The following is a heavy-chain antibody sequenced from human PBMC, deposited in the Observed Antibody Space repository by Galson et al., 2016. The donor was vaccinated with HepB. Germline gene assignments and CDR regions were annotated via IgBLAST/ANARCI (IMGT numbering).Heavy chain of an antibody. J-gene: IGHJ5*02. CDR1: GFAFSSHW. CDR3: VRDHSVVPTTAYNWFDP. D-gene: IGHD4-23*01. CDR2: INSDGTIS. Sequence: SLRLSCAASGFAFSSHWMHWVRQDLGKGLVWVSRINSDGTISNYADSVKGRFTISRDNAKNTLYLKMNSLRAEDTAAYFCVRDHSVVPTTAYNWFDPWGRGTLVTVSS. V-gene: IGHV3-74*01.